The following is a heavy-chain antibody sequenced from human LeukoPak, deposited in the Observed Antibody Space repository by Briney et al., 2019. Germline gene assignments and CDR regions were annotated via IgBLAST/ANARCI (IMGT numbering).Heavy chain of an antibody. CDR1: GFTFSSYA. J-gene: IGHJ4*02. CDR3: TTLTMILVHNDY. D-gene: IGHD3-22*01. Sequence: GGSLRLSCAASGFTFSSYAMSWVRQAPGKGLECVSRIIDSGGATYYADSVKGRFTISRDNSRNTLHLQMNSLRAEDTAVYFCTTLTMILVHNDYWGQGTLVTVSS. V-gene: IGHV3-23*01. CDR2: IIDSGGAT.